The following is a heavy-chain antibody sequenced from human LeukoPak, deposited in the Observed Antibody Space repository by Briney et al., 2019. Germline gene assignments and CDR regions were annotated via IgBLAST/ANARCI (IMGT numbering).Heavy chain of an antibody. J-gene: IGHJ4*02. CDR2: INPNSGGT. CDR1: GYTFTGYY. V-gene: IGHV1-2*02. D-gene: IGHD1-26*01. Sequence: ASVKVSCKASGYTFTGYYMYWLRQAPGQGLEWMGWINPNSGGTNYAQKFQGRVTMTRDTSISTAYMEVSSLRSDDTAVYYCARGRIVGATPFFDYWGQGTLVTVSS. CDR3: ARGRIVGATPFFDY.